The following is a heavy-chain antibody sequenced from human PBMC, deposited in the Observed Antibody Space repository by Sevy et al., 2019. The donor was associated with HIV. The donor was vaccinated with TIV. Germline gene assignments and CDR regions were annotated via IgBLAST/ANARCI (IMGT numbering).Heavy chain of an antibody. CDR2: INESGIT. D-gene: IGHD2-2*01. CDR1: EGSFSGYY. J-gene: IGHJ5*02. Sequence: SETLSLTCAVPEGSFSGYYWNWIRQLPGKGLEWIGEINESGITYYNPSLKSRVTISVDTSKKQFSLKLNSVTAGDSAVYFCARSPPVVVVPGAPSGFDPWGQGTLVTVSS. V-gene: IGHV4-34*01. CDR3: ARSPPVVVVPGAPSGFDP.